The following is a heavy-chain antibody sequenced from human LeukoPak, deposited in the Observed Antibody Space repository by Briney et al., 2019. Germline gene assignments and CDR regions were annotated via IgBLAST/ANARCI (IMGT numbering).Heavy chain of an antibody. CDR3: AREVKGGGNSNYFDY. D-gene: IGHD4-23*01. CDR2: INPNSGGT. V-gene: IGHV1-2*02. J-gene: IGHJ4*02. Sequence: GASVKDSCKASGYTFTGYYMHWVRQAPGQRLEWMGWINPNSGGTNYAQKFQGRVTMTRDTSISTAYMELSRLRSDDTAVYYCAREVKGGGNSNYFDYWGQGTLVTVSS. CDR1: GYTFTGYY.